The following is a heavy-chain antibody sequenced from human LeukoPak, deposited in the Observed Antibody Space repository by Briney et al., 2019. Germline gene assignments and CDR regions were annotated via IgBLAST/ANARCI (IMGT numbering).Heavy chain of an antibody. CDR3: ARISDHNWYFDL. J-gene: IGHJ2*01. CDR2: MNPSSGYI. D-gene: IGHD1-14*01. V-gene: IGHV1-8*01. CDR1: GYPFTTYD. Sequence: ASVRVSCKASGYPFTTYDINWVRKATGQGLEWMGWMNPSSGYIGYSQKFQGRVTMTRNTSITTAYMELSSLRSEDTAVCYCARISDHNWYFDLWGRGTLVTVSS.